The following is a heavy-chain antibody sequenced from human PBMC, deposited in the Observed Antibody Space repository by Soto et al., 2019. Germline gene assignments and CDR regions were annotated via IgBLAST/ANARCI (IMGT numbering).Heavy chain of an antibody. Sequence: QVQLVQSGAEVKKPGASVKVSCKASGYTFTSYAMHWVRQAPGQRLEWMGWISTYNGNTNYAQKLKGRVTMTTDTFTSTAYMELRSLTSDDTAVYYCAREGYCSSGSCALYSHEYFGMDVWGQGTTVTVSS. V-gene: IGHV1-3*04. CDR3: AREGYCSSGSCALYSHEYFGMDV. D-gene: IGHD2-15*01. CDR1: GYTFTSYA. J-gene: IGHJ6*02. CDR2: ISTYNGNT.